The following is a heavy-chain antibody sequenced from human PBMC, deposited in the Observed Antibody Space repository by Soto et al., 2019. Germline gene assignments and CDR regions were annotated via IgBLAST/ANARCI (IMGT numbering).Heavy chain of an antibody. CDR1: GFTFSNYA. CDR3: AKERPVFHGYFDQ. Sequence: VVSLILSCAASGFTFSNYAMSWVRQAPGKGLEWVSGITDSGDSTYYADSVKGRFTISRDNSKNTLFLQMNSLRGEDTALYYGAKERPVFHGYFDQWCRGTSVTVCS. CDR2: ITDSGDST. V-gene: IGHV3-23*01. J-gene: IGHJ4*02. D-gene: IGHD3-3*01.